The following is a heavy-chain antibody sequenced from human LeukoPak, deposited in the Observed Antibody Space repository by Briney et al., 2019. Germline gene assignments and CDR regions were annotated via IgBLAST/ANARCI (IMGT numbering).Heavy chain of an antibody. CDR1: GYTFTGYY. V-gene: IGHV1-2*06. CDR2: INPNSGGT. D-gene: IGHD5-24*01. CDR3: AREPTSRDGYNFSFDY. Sequence: ASVKVSCKASGYTFTGYYMHWVRQAPGQGFEWMGRINPNSGGTNYAQKFQGRVTMTRDTSISTAYMELSRLRSDDTAVYYCAREPTSRDGYNFSFDYWGQGTLVTVSS. J-gene: IGHJ4*02.